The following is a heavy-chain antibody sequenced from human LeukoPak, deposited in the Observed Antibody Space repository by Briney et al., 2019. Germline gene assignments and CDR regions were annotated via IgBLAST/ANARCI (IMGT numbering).Heavy chain of an antibody. CDR1: GFTFSSYS. Sequence: PGGSLRLSCAASGFTFSSYSMNWVRQAPGKGLEWVSSISSSSSYIYYADSVKGRFTISRDNAKNSLYLQMNSLRAEDMAVYYCVKSQSAAGSSHYWGQGTLVTVSS. CDR2: ISSSSSYI. CDR3: VKSQSAAGSSHY. V-gene: IGHV3-21*01. D-gene: IGHD6-13*01. J-gene: IGHJ4*02.